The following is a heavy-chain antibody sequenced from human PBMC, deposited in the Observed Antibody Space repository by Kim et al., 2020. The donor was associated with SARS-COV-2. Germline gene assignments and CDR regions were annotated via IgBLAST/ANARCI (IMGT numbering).Heavy chain of an antibody. CDR2: IYPRYSDT. D-gene: IGHD1-26*01. CDR1: GYTFSDYW. Sequence: GESLKISCQGSGYTFSDYWIAWVRRMPGEGLQWMGIIYPRYSDTIYSPSFQGQVTISVDRSISIAYLQWSSLKASDTALYYCARLHSGGSEHFDSWGQGTLLTVSS. J-gene: IGHJ4*02. V-gene: IGHV5-51*01. CDR3: ARLHSGGSEHFDS.